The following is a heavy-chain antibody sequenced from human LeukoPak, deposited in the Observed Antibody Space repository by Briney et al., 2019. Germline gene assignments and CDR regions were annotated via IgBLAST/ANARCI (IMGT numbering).Heavy chain of an antibody. D-gene: IGHD2-2*01. V-gene: IGHV4-39*01. CDR1: GGSISRRSYY. CDR2: IYYSGSI. J-gene: IGHJ4*02. CDR3: ARQKDIVVVPAAAPSDY. Sequence: SDPLSLTCTVSGGSISRRSYYWGWIRQPPGKGLEWIGSIYYSGSIYYNPSLKSRVTISVDTSKNQFTLKLSSVTAADTAVYYCARQKDIVVVPAAAPSDYWGQGTLVTVSS.